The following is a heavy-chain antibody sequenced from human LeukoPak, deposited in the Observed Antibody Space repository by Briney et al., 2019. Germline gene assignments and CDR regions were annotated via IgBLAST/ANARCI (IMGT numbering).Heavy chain of an antibody. J-gene: IGHJ5*02. CDR1: GYTFTSYY. CDR2: INPSGGST. D-gene: IGHD5-12*01. CDR3: ARGSRWLRFREKTGFDP. V-gene: IGHV1-46*01. Sequence: ASVKVSCKASGYTFTSYYMHWVRQAPGQGLEWMGIINPSGGSTSYAQKFQGRVTMTRNTSISTAYMELSSLRSEDTAVYYCARGSRWLRFREKTGFDPWGQGTLVTVSS.